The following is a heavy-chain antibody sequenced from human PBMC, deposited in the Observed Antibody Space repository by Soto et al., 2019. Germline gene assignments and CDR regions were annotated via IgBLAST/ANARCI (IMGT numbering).Heavy chain of an antibody. CDR2: IYYSGST. CDR3: ARAPLRSQYNWFDP. J-gene: IGHJ5*02. V-gene: IGHV4-30-4*01. Sequence: SETLSLTCTVSGGSISSGDYYWSWIRQPPGKGLEWIGYIYYSGSTYYNPSLKSRVTISVDTSKNQCSLKLSSVTAADTAVYYCARAPLRSQYNWFDPWGQGTLVTVSS. D-gene: IGHD3-3*01. CDR1: GGSISSGDYY.